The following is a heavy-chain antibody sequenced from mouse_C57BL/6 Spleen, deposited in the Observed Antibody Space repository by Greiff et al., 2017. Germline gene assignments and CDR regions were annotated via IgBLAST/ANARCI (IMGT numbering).Heavy chain of an antibody. Sequence: VQLQHSGPELVKPGASVKMSCKASGYTFTDYNMHWVKQSHGKSLEWIGYINPNNGGTSYNQKFKGKATLTVNKSSSTAYMELRSLTSEDSAVYYCARWGKSYYGSSYDYAMDYWGQGTSVTVSS. V-gene: IGHV1-22*01. D-gene: IGHD1-1*01. CDR1: GYTFTDYN. CDR3: ARWGKSYYGSSYDYAMDY. J-gene: IGHJ4*01. CDR2: INPNNGGT.